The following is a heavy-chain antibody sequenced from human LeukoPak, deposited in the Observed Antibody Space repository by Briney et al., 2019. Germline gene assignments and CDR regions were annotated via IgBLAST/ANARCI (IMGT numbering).Heavy chain of an antibody. J-gene: IGHJ4*02. CDR2: IHHSGST. Sequence: SETLSLTCAVSGYSISSGYYWGWIRQPPGKGLEWIGSIHHSGSTYYNSSLKSRVTISVHTSKNQFSLKLNSVTAADTAVYYCARQACSGGSCNDYWGQGTLVTVSS. CDR1: GYSISSGYY. V-gene: IGHV4-38-2*01. D-gene: IGHD2-15*01. CDR3: ARQACSGGSCNDY.